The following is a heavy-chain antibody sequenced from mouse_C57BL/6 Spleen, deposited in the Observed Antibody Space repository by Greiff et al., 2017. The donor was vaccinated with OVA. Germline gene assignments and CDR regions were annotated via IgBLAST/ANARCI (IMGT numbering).Heavy chain of an antibody. CDR2: ISDGGSYT. V-gene: IGHV5-4*01. J-gene: IGHJ4*01. CDR1: GFTFSSYA. CDR3: AREGYGNYAMDY. Sequence: EVQRVESGGGLVKPGGSLKLSCAASGFTFSSYAMSWVRQTPEKRLEWVATISDGGSYTYYPDNVKGRFTISRDNAKNNLYLQMSHLKSEDTAMYYCAREGYGNYAMDYWGQGTSVTVSS. D-gene: IGHD2-10*02.